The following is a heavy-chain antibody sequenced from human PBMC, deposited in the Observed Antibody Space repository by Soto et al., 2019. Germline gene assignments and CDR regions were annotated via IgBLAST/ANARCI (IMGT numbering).Heavy chain of an antibody. CDR3: AREFNEYSSKTSWFDP. Sequence: KVSCKASGGSVTTYSISWVRQAPGQGLEWMGGIISLLGTTNYAQKFRGRVSISADESTSTVYMELSSLRYEDTATYYCAREFNEYSSKTSWFDPWGQGTLVTVSS. D-gene: IGHD2-2*01. CDR1: GGSVTTYS. V-gene: IGHV1-69*01. CDR2: IISLLGTT. J-gene: IGHJ5*02.